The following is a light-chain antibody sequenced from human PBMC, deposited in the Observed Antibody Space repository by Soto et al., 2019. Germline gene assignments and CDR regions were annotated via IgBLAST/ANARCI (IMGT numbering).Light chain of an antibody. CDR1: QSVSSN. J-gene: IGKJ4*01. CDR2: GAS. Sequence: IVMTQSPATLSVSPGERATPPRRASQSVSSNLAWYQQKPGQAPRLLIYGASTRATGIPARFSGSGSGTEFTLTISSLQSEDFAVYYCQQYNNWPPVTFGGGTKVDIK. CDR3: QQYNNWPPVT. V-gene: IGKV3-15*01.